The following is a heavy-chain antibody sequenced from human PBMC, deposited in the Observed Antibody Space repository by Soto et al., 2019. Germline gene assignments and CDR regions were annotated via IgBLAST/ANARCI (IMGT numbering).Heavy chain of an antibody. CDR2: ISAYNGNT. Sequence: ASVKVSCKASGYTFTSYGISWVRQAPGQGLEWMGWISAYNGNTNYARKLQGRVTMTTGTSTSTAYMELRSLRSDDTAVYYCAREGAVAGSRWFDSWGQGTLVTVSS. J-gene: IGHJ5*01. CDR1: GYTFTSYG. D-gene: IGHD6-19*01. V-gene: IGHV1-18*01. CDR3: AREGAVAGSRWFDS.